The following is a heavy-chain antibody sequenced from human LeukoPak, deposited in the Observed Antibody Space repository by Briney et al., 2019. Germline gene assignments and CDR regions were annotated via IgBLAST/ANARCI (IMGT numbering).Heavy chain of an antibody. J-gene: IGHJ4*02. CDR3: ARGYCSSTSCWGFDY. CDR2: INPSGGST. V-gene: IGHV1-46*01. D-gene: IGHD2-2*01. CDR1: GYTFTSYY. Sequence: GASVKVSCKASGYTFTSYYMHWVRQAPGQGLECMGIINPSGGSTRYAQKFQGRVTMTRNTSISTAYMELRSLRSDDTAVYYCARGYCSSTSCWGFDYWGQGTLVTVSS.